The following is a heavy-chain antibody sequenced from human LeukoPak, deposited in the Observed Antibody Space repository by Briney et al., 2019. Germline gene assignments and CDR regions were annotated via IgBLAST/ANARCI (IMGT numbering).Heavy chain of an antibody. Sequence: GGSLRLSCAASGFTFDDYGMNWVRQAPGKGLEWVAGINWNGGSKGYANSVKGRFTISRDNAKNSLHLQMNSLRAEDTAVYYCAREALAVATDFDYWGQGTLVTVSS. D-gene: IGHD5-12*01. V-gene: IGHV3-20*04. CDR2: INWNGGSK. CDR3: AREALAVATDFDY. J-gene: IGHJ4*02. CDR1: GFTFDDYG.